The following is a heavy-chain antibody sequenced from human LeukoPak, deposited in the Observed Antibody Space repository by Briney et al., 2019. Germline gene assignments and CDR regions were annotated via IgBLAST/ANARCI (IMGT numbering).Heavy chain of an antibody. Sequence: SETLSLTCAVYGVSFSGYYWSWIRQPPGKGLKWIGEINHSGSTNYNPSLKSRVTISVDTSKNQFSLKLSSVTAADTAVYYCAKGRITMVREGHTRSHLKRAPFDYWGQGTLVTVSS. V-gene: IGHV4-34*01. CDR2: INHSGST. J-gene: IGHJ4*02. CDR1: GVSFSGYY. CDR3: AKGRITMVREGHTRSHLKRAPFDY. D-gene: IGHD3-10*01.